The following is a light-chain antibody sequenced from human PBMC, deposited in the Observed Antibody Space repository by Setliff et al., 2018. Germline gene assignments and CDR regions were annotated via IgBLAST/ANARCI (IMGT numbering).Light chain of an antibody. V-gene: IGLV2-14*03. Sequence: QSALTQPASVSGSPGQSITISCNGTSSDVGSYNHVSWFQQHPGKAPKLMIWDVSNRPSGVSNRFSGSRSGNTASLTISGLQTEDEADYYCSSSTRTSTLFGTGTKVTV. J-gene: IGLJ1*01. CDR2: DVS. CDR1: SSDVGSYNH. CDR3: SSSTRTSTL.